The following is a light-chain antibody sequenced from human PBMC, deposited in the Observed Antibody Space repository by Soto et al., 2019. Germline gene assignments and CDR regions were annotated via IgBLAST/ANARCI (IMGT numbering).Light chain of an antibody. V-gene: IGKV1-5*01. Sequence: SPSVRDRVIITSLASQNIGGYLAWYQHKPGRTPELLIHGASRLQSGVPSRVSGSGSGTEVTLTISSLQPDDFATYACQQYNSYSWTCGKGTKVDIK. CDR3: QQYNSYSWT. CDR2: GAS. CDR1: QNIGGY. J-gene: IGKJ1*01.